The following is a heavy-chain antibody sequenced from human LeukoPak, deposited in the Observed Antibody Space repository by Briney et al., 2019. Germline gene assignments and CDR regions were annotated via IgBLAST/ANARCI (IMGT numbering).Heavy chain of an antibody. J-gene: IGHJ4*02. V-gene: IGHV3-23*01. Sequence: PGGSLRLSCAASGFTFSSYAMSWVRQAPGKGLEWVSAISGSGGSTYYADSVKGRFTISRDNSKNTLYLQMNSLGAEDTAVYYCAKDQSHYDFWSGYQYYFDYWGQGTLVTVSS. CDR3: AKDQSHYDFWSGYQYYFDY. D-gene: IGHD3-3*01. CDR1: GFTFSSYA. CDR2: ISGSGGST.